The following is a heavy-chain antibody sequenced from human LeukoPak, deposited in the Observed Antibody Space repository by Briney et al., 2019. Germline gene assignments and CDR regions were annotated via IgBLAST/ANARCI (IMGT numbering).Heavy chain of an antibody. CDR2: ISSSSSYT. CDR3: ARVSKLGYYFDY. CDR1: GFTVSSNY. Sequence: GGSLRLSCAASGFTVSSNYMSWIRQAPGKGLEWVSYISSSSSYTNYADSVKGRFTISRDNAKNSLYLQMNSLRAEDTAVYYCARVSKLGYYFDYWGQGTLVTVSS. V-gene: IGHV3-11*06. J-gene: IGHJ4*02. D-gene: IGHD4-11*01.